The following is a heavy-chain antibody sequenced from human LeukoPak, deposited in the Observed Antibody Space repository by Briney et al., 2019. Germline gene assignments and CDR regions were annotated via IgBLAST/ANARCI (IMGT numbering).Heavy chain of an antibody. V-gene: IGHV3-7*01. CDR2: IKQDGSEK. D-gene: IGHD6-13*01. Sequence: GGSLRLSCAASGFTFSSYWMSWVRQAPGKGLEWVANIKQDGSEKYYVDSVKGRFTISRDNAKNSLYLQVNSLRAEDTAVYYCARDGGAAAGRYYYYGMDVWGQGTTVTVSS. CDR3: ARDGGAAAGRYYYYGMDV. CDR1: GFTFSSYW. J-gene: IGHJ6*02.